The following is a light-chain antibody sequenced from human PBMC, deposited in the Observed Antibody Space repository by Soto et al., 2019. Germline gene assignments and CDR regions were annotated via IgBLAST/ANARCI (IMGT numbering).Light chain of an antibody. CDR2: KVS. Sequence: GVMPQSPLSLPVTLGQPASISCRSSQSLVYSDANTFLNWFQQRPGQSPRRLSYKVSNRDSGVPDRSSVSGSGTDFTMKISGVKAADVGVYYCMQGTLGLSCGGGTEVEIK. CDR3: MQGTLGLS. J-gene: IGKJ4*01. V-gene: IGKV2-30*01. CDR1: QSLVYSDANTF.